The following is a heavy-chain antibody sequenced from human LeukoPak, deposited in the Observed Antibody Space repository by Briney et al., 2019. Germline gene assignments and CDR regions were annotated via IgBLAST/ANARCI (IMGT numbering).Heavy chain of an antibody. CDR3: AKGSYYGFDDAFDI. CDR1: GFTFSSYG. CDR2: IRYDGSKK. D-gene: IGHD2/OR15-2a*01. V-gene: IGHV3-30*02. J-gene: IGHJ3*02. Sequence: GGSLRLSCAASGFTFSSYGMHWVRQAPGKGLEWVAFIRYDGSKKYYADSVKGRFTVSRENSKNTLYLQMNSLAGEDTAVYYCAKGSYYGFDDAFDIWGQGTMVTVSS.